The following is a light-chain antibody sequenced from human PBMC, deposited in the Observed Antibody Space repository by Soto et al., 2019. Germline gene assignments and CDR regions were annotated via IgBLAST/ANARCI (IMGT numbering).Light chain of an antibody. Sequence: EILLTQSPGTLSFSPGERATLSCRASQSISSXFLAWYQQQSGQAPRLLMFATSTRATGIPDRFSGSGSGTDFTLTISRLEPEDFAVYFCQHYGDSSYTFGQGTKLEIK. V-gene: IGKV3-20*01. CDR3: QHYGDSSYT. CDR1: QSISSXF. J-gene: IGKJ2*01. CDR2: ATS.